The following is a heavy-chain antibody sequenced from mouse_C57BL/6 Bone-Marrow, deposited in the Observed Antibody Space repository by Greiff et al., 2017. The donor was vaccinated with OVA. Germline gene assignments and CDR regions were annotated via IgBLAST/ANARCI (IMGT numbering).Heavy chain of an antibody. CDR1: GYTFTSYW. CDR3: ASYSTTVVAPGFFDY. J-gene: IGHJ2*01. CDR2: IYPGSGST. Sequence: QVQLQQPGAELVKPGASVKMSCKASGYTFTSYWITWVKQRPGQGLEWIGDIYPGSGSTNYNEKFKSKATLTVDTSSSTAYMQPISLTSEDSAVYYVASYSTTVVAPGFFDYWGQGTPLTVSS. V-gene: IGHV1-55*01. D-gene: IGHD1-1*01.